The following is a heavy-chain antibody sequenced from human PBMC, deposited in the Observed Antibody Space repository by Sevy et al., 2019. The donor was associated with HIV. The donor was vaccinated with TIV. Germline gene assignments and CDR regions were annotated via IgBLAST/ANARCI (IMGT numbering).Heavy chain of an antibody. J-gene: IGHJ3*02. CDR1: GGSISSGDYY. D-gene: IGHD3-22*01. CDR2: IYYSGST. CDR3: ARAGSSGFDAFDI. V-gene: IGHV4-30-4*01. Sequence: TLSLTCTVSGGSISSGDYYWSWIRQPPGKGLEWIGYIYYSGSTYYNPSLKSLVTISVDTSKNQFSLKLSSVTAADTAVYYCARAGSSGFDAFDIWGQGTMVTVSS.